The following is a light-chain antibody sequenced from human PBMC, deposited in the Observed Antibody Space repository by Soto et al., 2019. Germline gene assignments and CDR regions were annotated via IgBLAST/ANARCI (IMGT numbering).Light chain of an antibody. CDR3: QQYNKWPLT. CDR2: AAS. Sequence: EIVMTQSPATLSVSPGERATLSCRASQSVSGNLAWYQQKPGQAPSLLIYAASTRATGISARFSGSGSGTDFTLTISSLQSEDFVLYYCQQYNKWPLTFGGGTKVEIQ. J-gene: IGKJ4*01. CDR1: QSVSGN. V-gene: IGKV3-15*01.